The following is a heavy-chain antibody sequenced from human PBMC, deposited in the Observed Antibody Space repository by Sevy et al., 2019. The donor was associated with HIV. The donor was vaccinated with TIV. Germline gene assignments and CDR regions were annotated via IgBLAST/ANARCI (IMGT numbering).Heavy chain of an antibody. Sequence: GGSLRLSCAASGFTFSDYWMHWIRQAPGKGLVWLSHLNFDGSTTNYADSVKGRFTISRDNAKNTLYLQMNSLTAEDTAVYYCARGGGQTAMASIYWRQGALVTVSS. V-gene: IGHV3-74*01. CDR3: ARGGGQTAMASIY. CDR2: LNFDGSTT. D-gene: IGHD5-18*01. J-gene: IGHJ4*02. CDR1: GFTFSDYW.